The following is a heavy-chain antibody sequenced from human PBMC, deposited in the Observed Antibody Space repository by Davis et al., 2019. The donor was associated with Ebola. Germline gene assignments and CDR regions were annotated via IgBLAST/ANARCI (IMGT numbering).Heavy chain of an antibody. CDR1: GFTLRSYG. CDR3: ARDSDDYSFDY. D-gene: IGHD4-11*01. J-gene: IGHJ4*02. CDR2: VRSHGSDD. Sequence: GESLKISCAASGFTLRSYGMHWVRQAPGKGLEWVAFVRSHGSDDHYADSVKGRFTISRDNSKNTLYLQMNSLRPEDTAVYYCARDSDDYSFDYWGQGTLVTVSS. V-gene: IGHV3-30*02.